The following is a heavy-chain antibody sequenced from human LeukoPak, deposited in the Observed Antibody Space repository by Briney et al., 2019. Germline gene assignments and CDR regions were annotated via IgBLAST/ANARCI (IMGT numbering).Heavy chain of an antibody. CDR3: ATISLLGITYY. CDR1: GGSISSGSYY. V-gene: IGHV4-61*02. D-gene: IGHD7-27*01. CDR2: IYTSGST. Sequence: SQTLSLTCTVSGGSISSGSYYWSWIRQPAGKGLEWIGRIYTSGSTNYNPSLKSRVTISVDTSKNQFSLKMSSVTAADTAVYYCATISLLGITYYWVQGTLVTVSS. J-gene: IGHJ4*02.